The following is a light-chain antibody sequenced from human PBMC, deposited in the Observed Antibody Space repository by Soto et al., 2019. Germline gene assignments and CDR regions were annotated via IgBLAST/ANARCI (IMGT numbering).Light chain of an antibody. J-gene: IGKJ1*01. CDR3: QQYGSSPRT. CDR2: GAS. Sequence: EIVMTPSPVTLSVSPGERATLSCRASQSVSSNLAWYQQKPGQAPRLLIYGASTRATGVPARFSGSGSGTDFTLTISRLEPEDFAVYYCQQYGSSPRTFGQGTKVDIK. V-gene: IGKV3-15*01. CDR1: QSVSSN.